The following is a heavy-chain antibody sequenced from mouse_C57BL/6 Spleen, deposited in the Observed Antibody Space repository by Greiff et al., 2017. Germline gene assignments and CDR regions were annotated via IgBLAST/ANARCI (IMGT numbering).Heavy chain of an antibody. CDR3: ARLYYGSSYYYAMDY. CDR2: IRNKANGYTT. V-gene: IGHV7-3*01. D-gene: IGHD1-1*01. J-gene: IGHJ4*01. Sequence: EVMLVESGGGLVQPGGSLSLSCAASGFTFTDYYMSWVRQPPGKALEWLGFIRNKANGYTTEYSASVKGGFTISRDNSQSILYLQMNALRAEDSATYYCARLYYGSSYYYAMDYWGQGTSVTVSS. CDR1: GFTFTDYY.